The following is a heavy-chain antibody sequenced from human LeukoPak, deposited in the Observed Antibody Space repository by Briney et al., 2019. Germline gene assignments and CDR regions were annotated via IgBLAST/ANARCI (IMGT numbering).Heavy chain of an antibody. CDR3: AREDSGGWLSAY. CDR2: IWHDGSKQ. V-gene: IGHV3-33*01. Sequence: PGRSLRLSCAASGFMFSEHGMHWIRQAPGKGLEWVAVIWHDGSKQLYADSVKGRFSIFRDDSTSTLYLQMNSLRAEDTAVYYCAREDSGGWLSAYWGQGTLVTVSS. CDR1: GFMFSEHG. D-gene: IGHD2-15*01. J-gene: IGHJ4*02.